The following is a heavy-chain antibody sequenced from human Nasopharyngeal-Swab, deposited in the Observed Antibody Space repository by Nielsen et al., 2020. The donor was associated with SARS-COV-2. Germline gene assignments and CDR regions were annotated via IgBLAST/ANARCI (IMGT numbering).Heavy chain of an antibody. CDR3: AKPYSGSYYGYFDY. J-gene: IGHJ4*02. V-gene: IGHV3-30*18. CDR1: GFTFSSYG. D-gene: IGHD1-26*01. Sequence: GEFLKISCAASGFTFSSYGMHWVRQAPGKGLEWVAVISYDGSNKYYADSVKGRFTISRDNSKNTLYLQMNSLRAEDTAVYYCAKPYSGSYYGYFDYWGQGTLVTVSS. CDR2: ISYDGSNK.